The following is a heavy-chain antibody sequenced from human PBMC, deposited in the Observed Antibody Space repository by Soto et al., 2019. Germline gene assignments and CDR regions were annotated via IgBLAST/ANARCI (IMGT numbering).Heavy chain of an antibody. Sequence: ASVKVSCKTSGYTFNSYGISWLRQAPGQGPEWMGWISAYNGDTNYARQFQGRLTMTTDTSTNTAYMDLRSLRSDDTAVYHCAREKMIEIYGVVMGTFDYWGQGTLVTVSS. D-gene: IGHD3-3*01. CDR2: ISAYNGDT. V-gene: IGHV1-18*01. CDR3: AREKMIEIYGVVMGTFDY. J-gene: IGHJ4*02. CDR1: GYTFNSYG.